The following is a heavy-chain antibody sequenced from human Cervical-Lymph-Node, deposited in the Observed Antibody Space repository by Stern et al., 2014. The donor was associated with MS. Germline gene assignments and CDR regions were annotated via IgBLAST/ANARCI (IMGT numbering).Heavy chain of an antibody. V-gene: IGHV1-18*01. CDR1: GYSFTGYG. D-gene: IGHD3-9*01. CDR3: ARHMGPDTLTGHDY. J-gene: IGHJ4*02. Sequence: QVQLGQSGAEVKRPGASVKVSCKASGYSFTGYGINWVRQAPGQGLEWMGWISTYSGDTDYAQKLQDRLTMTIDPSTSTAYMDLRSLRSDDTAVYYCARHMGPDTLTGHDYWGQGTLVTVSS. CDR2: ISTYSGDT.